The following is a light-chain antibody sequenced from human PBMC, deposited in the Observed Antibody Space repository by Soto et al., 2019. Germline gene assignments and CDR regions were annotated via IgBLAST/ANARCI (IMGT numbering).Light chain of an antibody. CDR1: SSDVGGYNY. CDR2: DVS. Sequence: ALTQPASVSGSPGQSITISCTGTSSDVGGYNYVSWYQQHPGKAPKLMIYDVSNRPSGVSNRFSGSKSGNTASLTISGLQAEDEADYYCSSYTSSSPHVVFGGGTKLTVL. V-gene: IGLV2-14*01. CDR3: SSYTSSSPHVV. J-gene: IGLJ2*01.